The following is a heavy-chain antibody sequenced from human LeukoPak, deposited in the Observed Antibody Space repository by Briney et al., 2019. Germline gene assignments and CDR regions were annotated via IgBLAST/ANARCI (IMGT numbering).Heavy chain of an antibody. Sequence: GGSLRLSCAASGFTFSSYGMSWVRQAPGKGLEWVSAISGSDNTTYYADSVKGRFTISRDNSKNTLYLQMNSLRAEDTAVYYCAKGTEDYYDSSGYPDTLAYWGQGTLVTVSS. CDR2: ISGSDNTT. CDR1: GFTFSSYG. J-gene: IGHJ4*02. V-gene: IGHV3-23*01. D-gene: IGHD3-22*01. CDR3: AKGTEDYYDSSGYPDTLAY.